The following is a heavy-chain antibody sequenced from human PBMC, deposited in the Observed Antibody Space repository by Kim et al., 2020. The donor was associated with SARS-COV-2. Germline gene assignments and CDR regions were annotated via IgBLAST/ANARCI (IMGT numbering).Heavy chain of an antibody. V-gene: IGHV3-30*18. CDR2: ISYDGSNK. Sequence: GGSLRLSCAASGFTFSSYGMHWVRQAPGKGLEWVVVISYDGSNKYYADSVKGRFTISRDNSKNTLYLQMNSLRAEDTAVYYCAKDRAGSHFDYWGQGTLVTVSS. CDR1: GFTFSSYG. J-gene: IGHJ4*02. D-gene: IGHD1-26*01. CDR3: AKDRAGSHFDY.